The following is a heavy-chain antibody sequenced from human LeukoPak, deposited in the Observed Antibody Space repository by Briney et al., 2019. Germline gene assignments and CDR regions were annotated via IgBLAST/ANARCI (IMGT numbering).Heavy chain of an antibody. J-gene: IGHJ4*02. Sequence: PSETLSLTCTVSGGSLSSSSYYSGWIRQPPGEGLEWIGSIYYSGSTYYNPSLKSRVTISVDTSKNQFSLKLSSVTAADTVVYYCARDSVRGYFDYWGQGTLVTVSS. CDR3: ARDSVRGYFDY. D-gene: IGHD3-16*01. V-gene: IGHV4-39*07. CDR2: IYYSGST. CDR1: GGSLSSSSYY.